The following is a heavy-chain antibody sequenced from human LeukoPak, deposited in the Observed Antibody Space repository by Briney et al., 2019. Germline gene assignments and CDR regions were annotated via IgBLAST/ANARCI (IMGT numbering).Heavy chain of an antibody. Sequence: TSETLSLTCTVSGGSISSSSYYWGWIRQPPGKGLEWIGSIYYSGSTYYNPSLKSRVTISVDTSKNQFSLKLSSVTAADTAVCYCARNYYYDSSGYYRSAFDIWGQGTMVTVSS. CDR2: IYYSGST. V-gene: IGHV4-39*01. CDR3: ARNYYYDSSGYYRSAFDI. J-gene: IGHJ3*02. CDR1: GGSISSSSYY. D-gene: IGHD3-22*01.